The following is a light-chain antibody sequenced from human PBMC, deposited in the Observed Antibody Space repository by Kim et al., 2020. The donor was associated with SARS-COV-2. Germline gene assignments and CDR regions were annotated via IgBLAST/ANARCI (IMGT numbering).Light chain of an antibody. Sequence: QSALTQPRSVSGSPGQSVTISCTGTSSDVGGYNYVSWYQQHPGKVLKLLIYDVYKRPAGVPNRFSASKSGNTASLIIYGLLAEDEADYYCSSYAGSYTLVFGGGTKLTVL. CDR3: SSYAGSYTLV. CDR1: SSDVGGYNY. V-gene: IGLV2-11*01. CDR2: DVY. J-gene: IGLJ3*02.